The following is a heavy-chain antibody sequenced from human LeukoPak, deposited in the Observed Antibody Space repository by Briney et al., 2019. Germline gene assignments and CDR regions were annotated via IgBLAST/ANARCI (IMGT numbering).Heavy chain of an antibody. CDR1: GFTFSSYA. CDR2: ISGSGGST. CDR3: ASPQSGDYGALYFQH. V-gene: IGHV3-23*01. J-gene: IGHJ1*01. Sequence: GGSLRLSCAASGFTFSSYAMSWVRQAPGKGLEWVSAISGSGGSTYYADSVKGRFTISRDNAKNTLYLQVNSLRVEDTAVYYCASPQSGDYGALYFQHWGQGTLVTVSS. D-gene: IGHD4-17*01.